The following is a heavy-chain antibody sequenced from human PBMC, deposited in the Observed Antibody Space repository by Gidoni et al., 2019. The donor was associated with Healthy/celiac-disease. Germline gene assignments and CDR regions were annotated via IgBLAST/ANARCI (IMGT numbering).Heavy chain of an antibody. CDR1: GGTFSSYT. J-gene: IGHJ3*02. V-gene: IGHV1-69*08. D-gene: IGHD3-9*01. CDR2: IIPILGIA. CDR3: ARDEWDFLTTGEDAFDI. Sequence: QFQLVQSGAEVTKPGSSVKVSCKTSGGTFSSYTISWVRQAPGQGLEWLGRIIPILGIANYAQKFQGRVTITADKSTSTAYMELSSMRSEDTAVYYCARDEWDFLTTGEDAFDIWGQGTMVTVSS.